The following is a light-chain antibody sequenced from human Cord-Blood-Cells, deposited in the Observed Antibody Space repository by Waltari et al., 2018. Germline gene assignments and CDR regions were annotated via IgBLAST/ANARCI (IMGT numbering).Light chain of an antibody. Sequence: DIQMTQSPSSLSASVGDRVTITFRASQSISSYLNWYQQKPGEAPKLLIYAASSLQSGVPSRFSGSGSGTDFTLTISSLQPEDFATYYCQQSYSTPRSFGQGTKLEIK. V-gene: IGKV1-39*01. CDR3: QQSYSTPRS. CDR2: AAS. CDR1: QSISSY. J-gene: IGKJ2*03.